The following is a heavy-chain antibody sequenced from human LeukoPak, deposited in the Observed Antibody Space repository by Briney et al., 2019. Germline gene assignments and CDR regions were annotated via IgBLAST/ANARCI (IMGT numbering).Heavy chain of an antibody. J-gene: IGHJ4*02. CDR1: GFTFSSDG. Sequence: PGGSLRLSCAASGFTFSSDGMRWVRQAPGKGLEWVAVISYDGSNKYYADSVKGRFTLSRDNSKNTLYLQMNSLGAEETAVYYCAKDVEHAYGDTKGNYWGQGTLVTVSS. D-gene: IGHD4-17*01. CDR3: AKDVEHAYGDTKGNY. V-gene: IGHV3-30*18. CDR2: ISYDGSNK.